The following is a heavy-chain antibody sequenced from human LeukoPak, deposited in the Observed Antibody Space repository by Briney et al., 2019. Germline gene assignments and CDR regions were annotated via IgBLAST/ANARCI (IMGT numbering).Heavy chain of an antibody. CDR2: ISGTSGNT. CDR1: GFTFNTYA. D-gene: IGHD3-22*01. V-gene: IGHV3-23*01. CDR3: ARGPPSGHDDSSGYYVPACFDY. J-gene: IGHJ4*02. Sequence: TGGSLRLSCAASGFTFNTYAMSWVRQAPGKGLEWVSTISGTSGNTYYADSVKGRFTISRDNSKNTLYLQMNSLRAEDTAVYYCARGPPSGHDDSSGYYVPACFDYWGQGTLVTVSS.